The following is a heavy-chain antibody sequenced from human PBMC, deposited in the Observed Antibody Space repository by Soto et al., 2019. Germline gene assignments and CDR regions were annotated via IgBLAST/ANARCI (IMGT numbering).Heavy chain of an antibody. CDR1: GYTFTGYY. Sequence: GASVKVSCNASGYTFTGYYMHWVRQAPGQGLEWMGWINPNSGGTNYAQKFQGWVTMTRDTSISTAYMELSRLRSDDTAVYYCAREPIAARYYYGMDVWGQGTTVTVSS. V-gene: IGHV1-2*04. CDR3: AREPIAARYYYGMDV. D-gene: IGHD6-6*01. J-gene: IGHJ6*02. CDR2: INPNSGGT.